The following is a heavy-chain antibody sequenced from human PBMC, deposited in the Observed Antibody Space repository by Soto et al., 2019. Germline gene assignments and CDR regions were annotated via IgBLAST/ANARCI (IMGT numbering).Heavy chain of an antibody. V-gene: IGHV1-3*01. CDR1: GYTFSSHA. Sequence: ASVKVSCKASGYTFSSHAMHWVRQAPGQRLEWMGWINSGNGNTRYSQKFQDRVTITRDTSASTAYMELSSLRFEDTAVYFCARDIPHFTWFYGMDVWGQGTTVTVSS. D-gene: IGHD2-21*01. CDR3: ARDIPHFTWFYGMDV. J-gene: IGHJ6*02. CDR2: INSGNGNT.